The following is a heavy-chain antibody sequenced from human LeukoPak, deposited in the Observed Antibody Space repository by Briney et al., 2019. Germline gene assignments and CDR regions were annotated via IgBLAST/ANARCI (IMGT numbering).Heavy chain of an antibody. J-gene: IGHJ5*02. CDR1: GFTFSDSS. CDR2: MEKELNGYAT. Sequence: QPGGPLKLSCAASGFTFSDSSIHWVRQASGKGLEWIGLMEKELNGYATAYAASVRGRFTISRDDSQNTAYLQMDSLKTEDTALYYCTRDSGTYNWLDPWGQGTLVTVSS. CDR3: TRDSGTYNWLDP. D-gene: IGHD1-26*01. V-gene: IGHV3-73*01.